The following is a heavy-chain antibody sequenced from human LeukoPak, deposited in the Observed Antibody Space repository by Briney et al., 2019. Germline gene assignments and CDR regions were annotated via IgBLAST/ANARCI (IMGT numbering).Heavy chain of an antibody. CDR1: GFSFNTYG. CDR3: ARGLVYYYDSSGYYGY. D-gene: IGHD3-22*01. V-gene: IGHV3-48*01. CDR2: ISSSSSTI. Sequence: GGSLRLSCVASGFSFNTYGMHWVRQAPGKGLEWVSYISSSSSTIYYADSVKGRFTISRDNAKNSLYLQMNSLRAEDTAVYYCARGLVYYYDSSGYYGYWGQGTLVTVSS. J-gene: IGHJ4*02.